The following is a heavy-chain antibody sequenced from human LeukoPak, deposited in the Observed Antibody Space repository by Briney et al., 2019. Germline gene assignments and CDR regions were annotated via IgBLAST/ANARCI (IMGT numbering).Heavy chain of an antibody. Sequence: GGSLRLSCAASGFTFSSYVMHWVRQAPGKGLEWVAIISYDGSNEYYADSVKGRFTISRDNSKNTLYLQMNSLRAADTAVYYCARNGDGDFVGANDYWGQGTLVTVSS. CDR3: ARNGDGDFVGANDY. J-gene: IGHJ4*02. D-gene: IGHD1-26*01. V-gene: IGHV3-30*04. CDR1: GFTFSSYV. CDR2: ISYDGSNE.